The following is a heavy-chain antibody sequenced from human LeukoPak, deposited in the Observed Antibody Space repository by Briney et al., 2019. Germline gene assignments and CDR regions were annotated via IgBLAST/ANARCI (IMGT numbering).Heavy chain of an antibody. V-gene: IGHV3-23*01. Sequence: GGTLRLSYAGSGSTFRSHWMSWVRQAPGKGLEWVAGISGSGDSTYYAGSMKGRFTISRDNSKKTLFLQMNYLRADDTAIYFCAKTTTGSLFAFDFWGQGAMATVSP. D-gene: IGHD3-10*01. CDR2: ISGSGDST. J-gene: IGHJ3*01. CDR3: AKTTTGSLFAFDF. CDR1: GSTFRSHW.